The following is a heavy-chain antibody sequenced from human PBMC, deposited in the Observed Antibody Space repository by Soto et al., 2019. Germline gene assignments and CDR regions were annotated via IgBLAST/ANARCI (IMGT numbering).Heavy chain of an antibody. V-gene: IGHV2-5*02. Sequence: QITLKESGPTLVKPTQTLTLTCTFSGFSLSTRGVGVGWISQPPGKALEWLALIYWDDDKRYSLPLKSRLTITKDASKNQLLLTMTNLDPLDTATDSSAHSSTGYDSSGYYYGNFDYWGQGTLVTVSS. CDR2: IYWDDDK. CDR1: GFSLSTRGVG. J-gene: IGHJ4*02. D-gene: IGHD3-22*01. CDR3: AHSSTGYDSSGYYYGNFDY.